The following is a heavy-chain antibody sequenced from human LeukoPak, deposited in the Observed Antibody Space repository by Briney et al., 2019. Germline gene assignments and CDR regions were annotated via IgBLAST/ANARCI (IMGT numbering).Heavy chain of an antibody. CDR3: ARDRFGWFDP. CDR2: ITTSSSFI. D-gene: IGHD3-10*01. CDR1: GFSFSSYS. V-gene: IGHV3-21*01. J-gene: IGHJ5*02. Sequence: GGSLRLSCAASGFSFSSYSMNWVRQAPGKGLEWVSSITTSSSFIFYADSVKGRFTISRDNAKNSLYLQMNSLRAEDTAVYYCARDRFGWFDPWGQGTLVTVSS.